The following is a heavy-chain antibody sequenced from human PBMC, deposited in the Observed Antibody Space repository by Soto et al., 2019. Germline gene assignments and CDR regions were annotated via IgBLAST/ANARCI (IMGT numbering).Heavy chain of an antibody. D-gene: IGHD3-3*01. V-gene: IGHV4-59*01. J-gene: IGHJ4*02. CDR2: IYYSGST. Sequence: PSETLSLTCTVPGGSISSYYWSWIRQPPGKGLEWIGYIYYSGSTNYNPSLKSRVTISVDTSKNQFSLKLSSVTAADTAVYYCARGAGFLEWLLYDYWGQGTLVTVSS. CDR3: ARGAGFLEWLLYDY. CDR1: GGSISSYY.